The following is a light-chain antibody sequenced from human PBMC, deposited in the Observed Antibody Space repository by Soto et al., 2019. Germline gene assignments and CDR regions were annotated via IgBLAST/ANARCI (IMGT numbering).Light chain of an antibody. CDR2: GAS. J-gene: IGKJ1*01. CDR3: QQYGSSGT. Sequence: IGLSQSPVTLSLSTGESAPLSCRASQSVSNNYLAWYQQKPGQAPRLLIYGASNRATGIPDRFSGSGSGKELTITISRLEHEDVAVYYCQQYGSSGTFGQVTKGDNK. V-gene: IGKV3-20*01. CDR1: QSVSNNY.